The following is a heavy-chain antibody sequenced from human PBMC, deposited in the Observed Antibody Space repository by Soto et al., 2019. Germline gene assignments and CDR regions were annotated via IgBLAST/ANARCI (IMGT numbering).Heavy chain of an antibody. CDR3: ARDLRFDFWSGRSGYYYYGMDV. Sequence: GASAKVSCTPSGYTFTSYGMCWVRQDYRQGVEWMGWISAYNGNTKYAQKLQGRCRMTTETSRCTAYMELRSMRSDDTAVYYCARDLRFDFWSGRSGYYYYGMDVWGQGTTVTGSS. CDR1: GYTFTSYG. J-gene: IGHJ6*02. V-gene: IGHV1-18*04. D-gene: IGHD3-3*01. CDR2: ISAYNGNT.